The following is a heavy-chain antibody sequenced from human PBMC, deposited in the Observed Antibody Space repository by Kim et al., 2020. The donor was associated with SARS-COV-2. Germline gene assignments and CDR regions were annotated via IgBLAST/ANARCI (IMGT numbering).Heavy chain of an antibody. J-gene: IGHJ3*02. V-gene: IGHV4-4*07. Sequence: SETLSLTCTVSGGSISSYYWSWIRQPAGKGLEWIGHIYTSGSTNYNPSLKSRVTMSGDTSKNQFSVKLNSVTAADTAMYYCARSGYTRTWFAAFDIWGQG. CDR3: ARSGYTRTWFAAFDI. CDR2: IYTSGST. CDR1: GGSISSYY. D-gene: IGHD6-13*01.